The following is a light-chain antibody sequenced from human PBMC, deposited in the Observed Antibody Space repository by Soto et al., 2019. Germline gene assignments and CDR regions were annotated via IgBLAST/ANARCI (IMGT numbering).Light chain of an antibody. V-gene: IGLV2-14*01. CDR1: SSDVGGYNY. CDR3: SSFTSSTPTYV. J-gene: IGLJ1*01. Sequence: QSVLTQPASVSGSPGQSITIPCTGSSSDVGGYNYVSWHQQHPGKAPKLIIYDVIHRPSGVSSRFSGSRSGNTASLIISGLQAEDEADYYCSSFTSSTPTYVFGSGTKLTAL. CDR2: DVI.